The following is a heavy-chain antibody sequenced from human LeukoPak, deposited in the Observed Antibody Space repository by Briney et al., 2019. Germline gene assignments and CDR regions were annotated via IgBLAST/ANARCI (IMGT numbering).Heavy chain of an antibody. J-gene: IGHJ3*02. CDR3: AREQIPYGGNSTYAFDI. CDR2: IYYSGST. D-gene: IGHD4-23*01. Sequence: SETLSLTCTVSGGSISSGGYYWSWIRQHPGKGLEWIGYIYYSGSTYYNPSLKSRVTISVDTSKNQFSLKLSSVTAADTAVYYCAREQIPYGGNSTYAFDIWGQGTMVTVSS. V-gene: IGHV4-31*03. CDR1: GGSISSGGYY.